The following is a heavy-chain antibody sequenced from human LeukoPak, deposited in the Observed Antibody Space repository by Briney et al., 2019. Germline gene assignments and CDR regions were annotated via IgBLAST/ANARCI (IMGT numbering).Heavy chain of an antibody. CDR1: GASISTAGY. D-gene: IGHD5-12*01. CDR3: AALSGYSGYDWFSHFDY. V-gene: IGHV4-31*03. J-gene: IGHJ4*02. CDR2: IHYTGNT. Sequence: SQTLSLTCTVSGASISTAGYWGWIRQHPGKGLEWIGYIHYTGNTYYNPSLKSRVSISVDMSQNQFSLSLSSVTAADTAVYYCAALSGYSGYDWFSHFDYWGQGTLVTVSS.